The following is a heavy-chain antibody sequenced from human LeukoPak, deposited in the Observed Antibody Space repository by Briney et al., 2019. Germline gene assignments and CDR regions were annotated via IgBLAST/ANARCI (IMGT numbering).Heavy chain of an antibody. CDR1: GYSFTNYW. D-gene: IGHD6-6*01. CDR2: IYAGDSDT. J-gene: IGHJ4*02. Sequence: GESLKISCKGSGYSFTNYWIGWVRQMPGKGLEWMGIIYAGDSDTRYSPSFQGQVTISADKSITTAYLQWSSLKASDTAMYYCARRGKPKPSSSSEHYFDYWGQGTLVTVSS. V-gene: IGHV5-51*01. CDR3: ARRGKPKPSSSSEHYFDY.